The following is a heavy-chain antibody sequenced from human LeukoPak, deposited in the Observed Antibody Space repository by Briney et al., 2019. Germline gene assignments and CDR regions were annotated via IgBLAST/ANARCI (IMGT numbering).Heavy chain of an antibody. Sequence: GGSLRLSCAASGFTFRSYGMHWVRQAPGKGLEWVAFIRYDGDNKYYADSVKGRFTISRDNSKNTVYLQMNSPRAEDTAVYYCAKDPTHFRVWDDYDNTRLNSWGQGTLVTVSS. CDR3: AKDPTHFRVWDDYDNTRLNS. D-gene: IGHD3-22*01. V-gene: IGHV3-30*02. CDR2: IRYDGDNK. CDR1: GFTFRSYG. J-gene: IGHJ4*02.